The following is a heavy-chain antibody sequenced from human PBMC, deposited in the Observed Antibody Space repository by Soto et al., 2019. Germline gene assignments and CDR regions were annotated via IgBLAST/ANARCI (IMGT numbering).Heavy chain of an antibody. Sequence: QVQLVESGGGVVQPGRSLRLSCAASGFTFSSYGMHWVRQAPGKGLEWVAVIWYDGSNKYYADSVKGRFTISRDNSKNTLYLQMSSLRAEDMAVYYCARVSRSGYYPKYWGQGTLVTVSS. CDR1: GFTFSSYG. D-gene: IGHD3-3*01. CDR3: ARVSRSGYYPKY. J-gene: IGHJ4*02. V-gene: IGHV3-33*01. CDR2: IWYDGSNK.